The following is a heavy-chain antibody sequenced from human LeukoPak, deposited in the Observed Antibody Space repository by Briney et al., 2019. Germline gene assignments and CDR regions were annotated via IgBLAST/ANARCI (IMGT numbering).Heavy chain of an antibody. Sequence: SETLSLTCTVSGGSISSYYWSWIRQPPGKGLEWIGYIYYSGSTNYNPSLKSRVTISLDTSKNQFSLKLSSVTAADTAFYYCARLYSSGWYADDAFDIWGQGTMVTDSS. CDR1: GGSISSYY. J-gene: IGHJ3*02. CDR3: ARLYSSGWYADDAFDI. D-gene: IGHD6-19*01. CDR2: IYYSGST. V-gene: IGHV4-59*01.